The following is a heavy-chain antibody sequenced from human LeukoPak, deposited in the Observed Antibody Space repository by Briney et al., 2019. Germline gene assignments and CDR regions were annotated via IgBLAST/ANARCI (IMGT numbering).Heavy chain of an antibody. CDR2: FYSGGST. V-gene: IGHV3-53*01. J-gene: IGHJ6*03. CDR1: GFTVSSNY. Sequence: GGSLRLSCAASGFTVSSNYMSWVRQAPGKGLEWVSVFYSGGSTYYGDSVKGRFTISRDNSKNTLYLQMNSLRAEDTAVYYCARDGVNMVQGNYYYYMDIWGKGTTVTVSS. CDR3: ARDGVNMVQGNYYYYMDI. D-gene: IGHD3-10*01.